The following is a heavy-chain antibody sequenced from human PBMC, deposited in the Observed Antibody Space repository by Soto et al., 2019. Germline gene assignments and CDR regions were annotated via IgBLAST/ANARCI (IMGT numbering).Heavy chain of an antibody. Sequence: QITLKESGPPLLKPTQTLTLTCSFSGFSLSSTGVGVSWIRRPPGKALEWVALIYWNDDKRYRPSLRSRLTITTATPKNPVFLTETKTDTVDTATYYFPHRADDSGHFDYGGQGALVAVSS. D-gene: IGHD3-22*01. CDR2: IYWNDDK. CDR3: PHRADDSGHFDY. V-gene: IGHV2-5*01. J-gene: IGHJ4*02. CDR1: GFSLSSTGVG.